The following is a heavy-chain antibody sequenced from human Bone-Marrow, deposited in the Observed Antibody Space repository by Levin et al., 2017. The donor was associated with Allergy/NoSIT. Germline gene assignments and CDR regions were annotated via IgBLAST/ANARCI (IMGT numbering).Heavy chain of an antibody. J-gene: IGHJ4*02. Sequence: KVSCKGSGYSFTTYWIAWVRHMPGKGLEWMGIIYPGDSDTRYSPSFQGQVSISADKSITTAYLQWSSLKASDTAMYYCARRERNNWYFPYWGQGTLVNVSS. D-gene: IGHD1-20*01. CDR3: ARRERNNWYFPY. V-gene: IGHV5-51*01. CDR1: GYSFTTYW. CDR2: IYPGDSDT.